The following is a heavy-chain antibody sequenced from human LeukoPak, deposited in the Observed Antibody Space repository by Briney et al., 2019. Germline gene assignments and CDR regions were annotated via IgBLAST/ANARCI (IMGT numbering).Heavy chain of an antibody. CDR1: GFTFSSYG. V-gene: IGHV3-30*02. CDR3: AKDFCSGGSCYTTRSYYYYMDV. J-gene: IGHJ6*03. Sequence: GGALRISCAASGFTFSSYGMHWGRQAPGQGVGGGAFLRDDGRNKYYADSVKGRFTISRDNSKNTLYLQMNSLRAEDTAVYYCAKDFCSGGSCYTTRSYYYYMDVWGKGTTVTISS. CDR2: LRDDGRNK. D-gene: IGHD2-15*01.